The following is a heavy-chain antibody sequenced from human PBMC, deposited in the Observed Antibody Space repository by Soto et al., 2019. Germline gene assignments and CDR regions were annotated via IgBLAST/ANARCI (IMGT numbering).Heavy chain of an antibody. D-gene: IGHD3-22*01. Sequence: PSETLSLTCAVYGGSFSGYYWSWIRQPPGKGLEWIGEINHSGSTNYNPSLKSRVTISVDTSKNQFSLKLSSVTAADTAVYYCARGGVSSGYYYDFDYWGQGTLVTVSS. CDR3: ARGGVSSGYYYDFDY. CDR1: GGSFSGYY. J-gene: IGHJ4*02. V-gene: IGHV4-34*01. CDR2: INHSGST.